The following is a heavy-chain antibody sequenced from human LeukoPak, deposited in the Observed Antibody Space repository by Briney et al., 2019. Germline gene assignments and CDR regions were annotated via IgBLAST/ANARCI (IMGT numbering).Heavy chain of an antibody. CDR1: GYTFTGYY. D-gene: IGHD3-22*01. J-gene: IGHJ4*02. CDR3: ARGSSDYYLTKDY. CDR2: INPNSGGT. Sequence: ATVKVSCKASGYTFTGYYMHWVRQAPGQGLEWMGWINPNSGGTNYAQKFQGRVTMTRDTSISAVYMDLSRLTSDDTAVYYCARGSSDYYLTKDYWGQGTLVTVSS. V-gene: IGHV1-2*02.